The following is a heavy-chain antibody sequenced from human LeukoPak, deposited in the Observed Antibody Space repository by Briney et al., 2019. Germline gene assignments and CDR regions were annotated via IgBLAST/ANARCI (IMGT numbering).Heavy chain of an antibody. CDR3: ARAEGYIYFPFDF. Sequence: ASVKVSCKASGYTFSGYYIQWVRQAPGQGLEWMGWINPISGGTNYAQTFQGRVTMTRDTSISKAYMELSRLRSDDTAVYYCARAEGYIYFPFDFWGQGTPVTVSS. D-gene: IGHD5-18*01. CDR2: INPISGGT. CDR1: GYTFSGYY. J-gene: IGHJ4*02. V-gene: IGHV1-2*02.